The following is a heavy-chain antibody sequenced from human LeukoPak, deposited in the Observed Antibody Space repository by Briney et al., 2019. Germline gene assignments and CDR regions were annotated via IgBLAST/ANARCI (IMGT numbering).Heavy chain of an antibody. D-gene: IGHD2-2*01. CDR2: ISSSSSYI. CDR3: ARGSSDAVPQDAFDI. CDR1: GFTFSSYS. V-gene: IGHV3-21*01. Sequence: GGSLRLSCAASGFTFSSYSMNWVRQAPGKGLEWVSSISSSSSYIYYADSVKGRFTISRDNAKNSLYLQMNSLRAEDTAVYYCARGSSDAVPQDAFDIWGQGTMVTVSS. J-gene: IGHJ3*02.